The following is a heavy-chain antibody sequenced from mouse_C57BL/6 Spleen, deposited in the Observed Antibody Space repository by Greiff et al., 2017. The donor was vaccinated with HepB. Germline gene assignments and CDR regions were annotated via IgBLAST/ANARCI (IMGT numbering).Heavy chain of an antibody. J-gene: IGHJ1*03. Sequence: QVQLKQSGAELVMPGASVKLSCKASGYTFTSYWMHWVKQRPGQGLEWIGEIDPSDSYTNYNQKFKGKSTLTVDKSSSTAYMQLSSLTSEDSAVYYCARRGSSFHWYFDVWGTGTTVTVSS. V-gene: IGHV1-69*01. CDR1: GYTFTSYW. CDR3: ARRGSSFHWYFDV. D-gene: IGHD1-1*01. CDR2: IDPSDSYT.